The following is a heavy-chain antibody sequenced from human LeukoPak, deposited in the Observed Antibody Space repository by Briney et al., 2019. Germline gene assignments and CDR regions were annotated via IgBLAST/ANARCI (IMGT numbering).Heavy chain of an antibody. V-gene: IGHV3-48*03. CDR1: GFTFSSYE. CDR2: ISSSGSTI. J-gene: IGHJ6*03. CDR3: ARGRKPSGYYYYMDV. Sequence: GGSLRLSCAASGFTFSSYEMNWVRQAPGKGLEWVSYISSSGSTIYYADSVKGRFTISRDNAKNSLYLQMDSLSVADTTVHYCARGRKPSGYYYYMDVWGKGTTVTV.